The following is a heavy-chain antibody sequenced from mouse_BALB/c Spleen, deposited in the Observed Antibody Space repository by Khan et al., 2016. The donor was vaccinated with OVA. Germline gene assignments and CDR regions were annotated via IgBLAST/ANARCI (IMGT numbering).Heavy chain of an antibody. CDR1: GFTFSRYP. Sequence: EEELVESGGGLVKPGGSLKLSCAASGFTFSRYPMSWVRQTPEKRLEWVASIGNGGSTYHPVSVKGRFTISRDNARNILFLQMSSLRSEDTAMYFCARVNGSSGVDDWGQDTSLTVSS. CDR2: IGNGGST. CDR3: ARVNGSSGVDD. J-gene: IGHJ2*02. V-gene: IGHV5-6-5*01. D-gene: IGHD1-1*01.